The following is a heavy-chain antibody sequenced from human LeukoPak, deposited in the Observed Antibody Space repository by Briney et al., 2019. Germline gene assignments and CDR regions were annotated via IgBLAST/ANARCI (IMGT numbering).Heavy chain of an antibody. J-gene: IGHJ5*02. CDR3: ARDLGYCSSISCYAWFDP. D-gene: IGHD2-2*01. V-gene: IGHV4-4*07. CDR2: IYTSGST. CDR1: GGSITSYY. Sequence: SETLSLTCTVSGGSITSYYWSWIRQPAGKGLEWIGRIYTSGSTNYNPSLKSRVTISVDTSKNQFSLKLSSVTAADTAVYYCARDLGYCSSISCYAWFDPWGQGTLVTVSS.